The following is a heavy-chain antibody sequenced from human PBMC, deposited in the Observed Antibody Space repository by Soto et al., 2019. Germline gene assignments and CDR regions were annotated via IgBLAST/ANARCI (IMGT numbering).Heavy chain of an antibody. CDR1: GFMFSAYA. D-gene: IGHD6-19*01. J-gene: IGHJ4*01. Sequence: PGGSLRLSCAASGFMFSAYAMLWVRQAPGKGLEWVAAISYDGTNKYYADSIKGRFTISRDNSANTLFLQVNSLRREDTAMYYCARDPSPYTSGWYGTDLWGQGTLVTVSS. V-gene: IGHV3-30*04. CDR2: ISYDGTNK. CDR3: ARDPSPYTSGWYGTDL.